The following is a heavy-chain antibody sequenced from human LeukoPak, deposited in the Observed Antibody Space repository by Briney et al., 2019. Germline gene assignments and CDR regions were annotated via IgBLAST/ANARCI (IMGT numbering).Heavy chain of an antibody. J-gene: IGHJ3*02. CDR3: AGDPDDGTGYSGDDAFDI. D-gene: IGHD3-22*01. CDR2: ISSDGIKK. V-gene: IGHV3-30*04. CDR1: GFTFSTYA. Sequence: GGSLRLSCAAPGFTFSTYAMHWVRQAPDKGLEWVALISSDGIKKYYADSVKGQFTISRDNSKNTLYLQMNGLRAEDTAVYYCAGDPDDGTGYSGDDAFDIWGQGTMVTVSS.